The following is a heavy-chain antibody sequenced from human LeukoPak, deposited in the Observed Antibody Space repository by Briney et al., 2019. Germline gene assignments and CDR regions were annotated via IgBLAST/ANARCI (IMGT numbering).Heavy chain of an antibody. CDR3: ASNPPNTGDFYY. CDR2: MSPNSGDT. V-gene: IGHV1-8*02. CDR1: GYTFTSNY. J-gene: IGHJ4*02. Sequence: GASVKVSCKASGYTFTSNYIHWLRQAPGQGLEWMGWMSPNSGDTGYAQKFQGRVSMTRDIFKSTAYMELSSLRSEDTAIYYCASNPPNTGDFYYWGLGTLVTVSS. D-gene: IGHD1-1*01.